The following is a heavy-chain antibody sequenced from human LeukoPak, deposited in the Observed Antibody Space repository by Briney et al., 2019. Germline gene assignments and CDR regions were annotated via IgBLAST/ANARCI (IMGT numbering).Heavy chain of an antibody. D-gene: IGHD6-19*01. V-gene: IGHV3-7*01. J-gene: IGHJ3*02. CDR2: IKQDGSEK. CDR3: ARAGIYSSADAFDI. Sequence: GGSLRLSCAASGFTFSSYWMSWVRQAPGKGLEWVANIKQDGSEKYYVDSVKGRFTISRDNAKNSLYLQMNSLRAEDTAVYYCARAGIYSSADAFDIWGQGTVVTVSS. CDR1: GFTFSSYW.